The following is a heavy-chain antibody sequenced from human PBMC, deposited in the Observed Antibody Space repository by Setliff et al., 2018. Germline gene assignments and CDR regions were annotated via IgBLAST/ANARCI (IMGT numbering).Heavy chain of an antibody. CDR2: VSASGST. V-gene: IGHV4-4*07. J-gene: IGHJ5*02. CDR1: GASISDFY. CDR3: ARERTIFGILVISGWFDP. Sequence: SSETLSLTCTVSGASISDFYWTWIRQPAGKELEWIGRVSASGSTTYNPSLKSRVTMSIDTSTNQISLNLTSVTAADTAMYYCARERTIFGILVISGWFDPWGQGTVVTSPQ. D-gene: IGHD3-3*01.